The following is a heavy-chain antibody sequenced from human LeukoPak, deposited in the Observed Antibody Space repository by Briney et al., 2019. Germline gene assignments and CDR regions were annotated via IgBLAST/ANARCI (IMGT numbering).Heavy chain of an antibody. CDR2: IIPIFGTA. CDR1: GGTFSSCA. D-gene: IGHD5-24*01. J-gene: IGHJ6*03. CDR3: ASRMATMRNYYYYMDV. V-gene: IGHV1-69*05. Sequence: GASVKVSCKASGGTFSSCAISWVRQAPGQGLEWMGGIIPIFGTANYAQKFQGRVTITTDESTSTAYMELSSLRSEDTAVYYCASRMATMRNYYYYMDVWGKGATVTVSS.